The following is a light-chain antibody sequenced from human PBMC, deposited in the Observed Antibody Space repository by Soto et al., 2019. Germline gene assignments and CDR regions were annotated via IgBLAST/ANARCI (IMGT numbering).Light chain of an antibody. Sequence: IQLTQSPSSLSASVGDRVAITCLASQSISTYLNWYQQKPGKAPKVLIYAASNLQSGVPPRFSGSGSGTDFTLTISSLQTEDVATYFCQQSYRTPITFGQGTRREIK. CDR2: AAS. CDR1: QSISTY. J-gene: IGKJ5*01. CDR3: QQSYRTPIT. V-gene: IGKV1-39*01.